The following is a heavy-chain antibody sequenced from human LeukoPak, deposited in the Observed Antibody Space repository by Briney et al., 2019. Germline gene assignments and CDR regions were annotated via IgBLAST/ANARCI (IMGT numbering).Heavy chain of an antibody. CDR1: GGTFSSYV. J-gene: IGHJ4*02. Sequence: GASVKVSCKASGGTFSSYVISWVRQAPVQGLEWMGRIIPILGIANYAQKFQGRVTITADKSTSTAYMELSSLRSEDTAVYYCASPPADYYDSRDYFDYWGQGTLVTVSS. CDR2: IIPILGIA. V-gene: IGHV1-69*04. D-gene: IGHD3-22*01. CDR3: ASPPADYYDSRDYFDY.